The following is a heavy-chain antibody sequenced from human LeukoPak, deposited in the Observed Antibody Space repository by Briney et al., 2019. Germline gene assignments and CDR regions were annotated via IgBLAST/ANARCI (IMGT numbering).Heavy chain of an antibody. CDR3: AKRFASGWNFDY. J-gene: IGHJ4*02. CDR1: GXIFNNYD. D-gene: IGHD6-19*01. CDR2: VTSDGSRT. V-gene: IGHV3-30*18. Sequence: GGSLRLSCAASGXIFNNYDMHWIRQAPGEGLEWVAVVTSDGSRTYYADSVKGRFTISRDSSKNTVFLQLDSLRVEDTAVYYCAKRFASGWNFDYWGQGTLVTVSS.